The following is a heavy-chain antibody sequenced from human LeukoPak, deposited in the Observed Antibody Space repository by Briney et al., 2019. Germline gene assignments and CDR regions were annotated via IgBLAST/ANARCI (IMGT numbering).Heavy chain of an antibody. CDR1: GGSISSGGYY. CDR3: ARHWRAYVLLWSRGRHNWFDP. Sequence: PSETLSLTCTVSGGSISSGGYYWSWIRQPAGKGLEWIGRIYTSGNTNYNPSLKSRATISVDTSKNQFSLKLSSVTAADTAVYYCARHWRAYVLLWSRGRHNWFDPWGQGTLVTVSS. D-gene: IGHD3-10*01. V-gene: IGHV4-61*02. CDR2: IYTSGNT. J-gene: IGHJ5*02.